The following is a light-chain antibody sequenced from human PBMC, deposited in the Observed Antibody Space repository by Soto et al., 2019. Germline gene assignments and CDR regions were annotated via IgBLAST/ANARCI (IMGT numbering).Light chain of an antibody. Sequence: EIVLTQSPATLSLSPGERATLSCRASQSVSTYLAWYQQKPGQAPRLLIYDASKKATGIPVRFSGSGSGTDFTLTITSREPEDFGVYYCQQRSNWPPTWTFGQGTKVDSK. CDR3: QQRSNWPPTWT. CDR2: DAS. CDR1: QSVSTY. V-gene: IGKV3-11*01. J-gene: IGKJ1*01.